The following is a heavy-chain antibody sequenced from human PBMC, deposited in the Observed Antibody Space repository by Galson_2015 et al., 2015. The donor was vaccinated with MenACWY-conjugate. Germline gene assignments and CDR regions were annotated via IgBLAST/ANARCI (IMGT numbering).Heavy chain of an antibody. CDR1: GFTFSDYY. J-gene: IGHJ5*02. Sequence: SLRLSCAASGFTFSDYYMSWIRQAPGKGLEWISYIDSSSSNKHYADSVKGRFTISRDNANNSLYLRMNSLRVEDTAVYYCARVHGDSNRAVRLLFFDPWGQGTLVTVSS. D-gene: IGHD2/OR15-2a*01. CDR2: IDSSSSNK. V-gene: IGHV3-11*06. CDR3: ARVHGDSNRAVRLLFFDP.